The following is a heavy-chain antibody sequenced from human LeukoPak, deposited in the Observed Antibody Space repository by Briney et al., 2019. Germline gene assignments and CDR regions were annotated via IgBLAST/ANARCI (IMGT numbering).Heavy chain of an antibody. Sequence: SETLSLTCAVYGGSFSGYYWSWIRQPPGKGLEWIGEINHSGSTNYSPSLKSRVTISVDTSKNQFSLKLSSVTAADTAVYYCARSGSYSADPTFDYWGQGTLVTVSS. V-gene: IGHV4-34*01. CDR1: GGSFSGYY. CDR2: INHSGST. CDR3: ARSGSYSADPTFDY. D-gene: IGHD1-26*01. J-gene: IGHJ4*02.